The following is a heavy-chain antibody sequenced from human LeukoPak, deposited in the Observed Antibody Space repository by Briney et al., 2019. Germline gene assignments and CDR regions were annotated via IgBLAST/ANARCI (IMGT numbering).Heavy chain of an antibody. Sequence: SETLSLTCTVSGGSISSSSYYWGWIRQPPGKGLEWIGSIYYSGSTYYNPSLKSRVTISVDTSKNQFSLKLSSVTAADTAVYYCARPGRQLVADAFDIWGQGTMVTVSS. J-gene: IGHJ3*02. CDR2: IYYSGST. V-gene: IGHV4-39*01. D-gene: IGHD6-13*01. CDR3: ARPGRQLVADAFDI. CDR1: GGSISSSSYY.